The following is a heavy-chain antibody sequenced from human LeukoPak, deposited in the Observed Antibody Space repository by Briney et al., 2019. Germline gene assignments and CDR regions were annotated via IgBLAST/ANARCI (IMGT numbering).Heavy chain of an antibody. J-gene: IGHJ4*02. CDR2: ITSGGTK. V-gene: IGHV3-69-1*01. CDR3: ARGCLYYYDSSGYCSPFDY. Sequence: GGSLRLSCAASGFTFSDYYMSWIRQAPGKGLEWVSYITSGGTKYYADSVKGRFTISRDNSKNTLYLQMNSLRAEDTAVYYCARGCLYYYDSSGYCSPFDYWGQGTLVTVSS. D-gene: IGHD3-22*01. CDR1: GFTFSDYY.